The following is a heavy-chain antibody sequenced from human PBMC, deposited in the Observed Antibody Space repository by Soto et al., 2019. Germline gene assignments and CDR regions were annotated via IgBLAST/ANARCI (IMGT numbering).Heavy chain of an antibody. D-gene: IGHD6-6*01. Sequence: QVQLHQWGAGLLKPSETLSLACSLYSGSLSGYYWSWIRQPPGKGLEWIGEISPSGTTNYSPSLKNRVSRSVDPSKNQFSLNPTSLTAADTAVYYCARAPKVSGSAQTRRDFWGQGSLVTVSS. CDR2: ISPSGTT. J-gene: IGHJ4*02. CDR3: ARAPKVSGSAQTRRDF. V-gene: IGHV4-34*01. CDR1: SGSLSGYY.